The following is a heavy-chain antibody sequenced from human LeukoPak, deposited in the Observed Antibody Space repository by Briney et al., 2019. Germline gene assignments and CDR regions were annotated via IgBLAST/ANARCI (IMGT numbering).Heavy chain of an antibody. D-gene: IGHD3-16*01. CDR1: AYTLTELS. Sequence: ASVKVSCKVSAYTLTELSMHWVRQAPGKGLEWMGDLDPEDGETIYAQKFQGRVTMTEDTSTDTAYMELSSLRSEDTAVYYCATAPITFGGASSGFNFDYWGQGTLVTVSS. J-gene: IGHJ4*02. V-gene: IGHV1-24*01. CDR2: LDPEDGET. CDR3: ATAPITFGGASSGFNFDY.